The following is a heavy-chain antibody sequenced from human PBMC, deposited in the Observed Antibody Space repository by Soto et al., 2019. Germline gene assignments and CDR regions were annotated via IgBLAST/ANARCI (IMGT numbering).Heavy chain of an antibody. CDR3: TTDRVLFGELLYSPYYGMDV. Sequence: GGSLRLSCVASGFSFNNAWMSWVRQAPGKGLEWVGRIKSKTDGGTTDYAAPVKGRFTISRDDSKNTLYLQMNSLKTEDTAVYYCTTDRVLFGELLYSPYYGMDVWRQGTTVTVSS. CDR2: IKSKTDGGTT. V-gene: IGHV3-15*01. CDR1: GFSFNNAW. D-gene: IGHD3-10*02. J-gene: IGHJ6*02.